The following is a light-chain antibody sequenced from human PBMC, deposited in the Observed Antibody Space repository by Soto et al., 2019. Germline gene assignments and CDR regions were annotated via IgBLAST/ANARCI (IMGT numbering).Light chain of an antibody. V-gene: IGKV3-20*01. CDR1: QSVSSSY. J-gene: IGKJ1*01. Sequence: EIVLTQSPGTLSLSLGERATLSCRAIQSVSSSYLAWYQQKPGQAPRLLIYAASSRATGIPDRFSGSGSGTDFTLTISRLEPEDFAVYYCQQYGSSPEWTFGQGTKVDI. CDR3: QQYGSSPEWT. CDR2: AAS.